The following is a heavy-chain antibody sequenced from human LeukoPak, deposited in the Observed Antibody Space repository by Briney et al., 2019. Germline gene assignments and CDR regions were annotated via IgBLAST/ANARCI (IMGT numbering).Heavy chain of an antibody. CDR3: ARTARRGYIAWFDP. CDR1: GGSFSGYY. J-gene: IGHJ5*02. D-gene: IGHD5-24*01. CDR2: INHSGST. Sequence: SETLSLTCAVYGGSFSGYYWSWIRQPPGKGLEWIGEINHSGSTNYNPSLKSRVTISVDTSKNQFSLKLSSVTAADTAVYYCARTARRGYIAWFDPWGQVTLVTVSS. V-gene: IGHV4-34*01.